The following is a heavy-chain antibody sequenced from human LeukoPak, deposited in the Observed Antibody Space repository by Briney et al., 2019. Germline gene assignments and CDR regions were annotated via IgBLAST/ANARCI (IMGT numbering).Heavy chain of an antibody. CDR1: GFTFSSYS. CDR2: ISSSGSTI. Sequence: PGGSLRLSCAASGFTFSSYSMNWVRQAPGKGLEWVSYISSSGSTIYYADSVKGRFTISRDNAKNSLYLQMNSLRAEDTAVYYCARVGSSSWYDEVDWFDPWGQGTLVTVSS. D-gene: IGHD6-13*01. J-gene: IGHJ5*02. CDR3: ARVGSSSWYDEVDWFDP. V-gene: IGHV3-48*04.